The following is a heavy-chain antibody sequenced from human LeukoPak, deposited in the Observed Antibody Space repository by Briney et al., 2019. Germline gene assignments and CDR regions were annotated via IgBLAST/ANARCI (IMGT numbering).Heavy chain of an antibody. CDR2: ISAYNGNT. CDR1: GYTFTSYG. V-gene: IGHV1-18*01. CDR3: ARAPSLGYYDSSGYVDY. J-gene: IGHJ4*02. Sequence: ASVKVSCKASGYTFTSYGISWVRQAPGQGLEWMGWISAYNGNTNYAQKLQGRVTMTTDTSTSTAYMELRSLRSDDTAVYYCARAPSLGYYDSSGYVDYWGQGTLVTVSS. D-gene: IGHD3-22*01.